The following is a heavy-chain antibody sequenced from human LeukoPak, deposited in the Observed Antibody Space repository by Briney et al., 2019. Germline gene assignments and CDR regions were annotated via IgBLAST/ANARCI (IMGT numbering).Heavy chain of an antibody. D-gene: IGHD3-22*01. V-gene: IGHV3-48*04. CDR3: ARDFHRRYYDSSGYNAFDI. J-gene: IGHJ3*02. Sequence: GGSLRLSCAASGFTFSSYSMNWVRQAPGKGLEWVSYISAISSSSTSYADSVKGRFTISRDNAKNSLYLQMNSLRAEDTAVYYCARDFHRRYYDSSGYNAFDIWGQGTMVTVSS. CDR2: ISAISSSST. CDR1: GFTFSSYS.